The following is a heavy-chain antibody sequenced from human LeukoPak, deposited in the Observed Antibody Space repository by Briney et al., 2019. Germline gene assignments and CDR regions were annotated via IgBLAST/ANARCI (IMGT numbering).Heavy chain of an antibody. V-gene: IGHV3-21*01. J-gene: IGHJ4*02. CDR1: GFTFSSYS. D-gene: IGHD6-19*01. Sequence: GGSLRLSCAASGFTFSSYSMNWVSQAPGKGLEWVSSISSSSSYIYYADSVKGRFTISRDNAKNSLYLQMNSLRAEDTAVYYCARDRHSSAGYWGQGTLVTVSS. CDR3: ARDRHSSAGY. CDR2: ISSSSSYI.